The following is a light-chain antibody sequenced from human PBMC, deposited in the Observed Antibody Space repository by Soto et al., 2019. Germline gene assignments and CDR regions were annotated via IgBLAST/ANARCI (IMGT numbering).Light chain of an antibody. Sequence: EIVMTQSPATLSVSPGEGVTLSCGASERLTTNLAWYQQSPGQAPRLLIYGTYTRATGIPTRFSGSGTGTEFTLTISSLESEDFAVYYCQQYNKWPRTFGGGTKVDIK. CDR2: GTY. CDR1: ERLTTN. J-gene: IGKJ4*01. CDR3: QQYNKWPRT. V-gene: IGKV3D-15*01.